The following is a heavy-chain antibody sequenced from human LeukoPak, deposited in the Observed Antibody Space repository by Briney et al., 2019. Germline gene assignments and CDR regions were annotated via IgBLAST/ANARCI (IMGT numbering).Heavy chain of an antibody. CDR1: GFTFDDYA. CDR2: ISGDGGST. D-gene: IGHD2-2*01. Sequence: PGGSLRLSCAASGFTFDDYAMHWVRHAPGKGLEWVSLISGDGGSTYYADSVKGRFTISRDNSKNSLYLQMNSLRTEDTALYYCARGYCSSTSCYGGGNWFDPWGQGTLVTVSS. V-gene: IGHV3-43*02. J-gene: IGHJ5*02. CDR3: ARGYCSSTSCYGGGNWFDP.